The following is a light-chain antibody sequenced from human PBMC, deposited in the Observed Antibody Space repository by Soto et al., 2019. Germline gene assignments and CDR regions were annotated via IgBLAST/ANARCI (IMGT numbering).Light chain of an antibody. Sequence: DIQVTQSPSSLSASVGDRVTITCRASQTISTYLNWYQQKPGKAPKLLIYAASSLQSGVPSRFXXXGSGTDFTLTISSLQPEDFATYYCQQSYSTPPITFGQGTRLEIK. CDR3: QQSYSTPPIT. J-gene: IGKJ5*01. V-gene: IGKV1-39*01. CDR2: AAS. CDR1: QTISTY.